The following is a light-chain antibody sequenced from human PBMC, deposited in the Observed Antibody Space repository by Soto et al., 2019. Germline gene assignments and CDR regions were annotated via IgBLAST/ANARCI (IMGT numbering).Light chain of an antibody. CDR1: SSNIGAPYD. CDR2: AND. V-gene: IGLV1-40*01. Sequence: QSVLTQPPSVSGAPGQRVTISCSGSSSNIGAPYDVHWYQHLPGTAPKLLLSANDNRPSGVPDRFSGSRSGTSASLAITGLQAEDEADYYCQSYDSSLSAWVFGGGTKVTVL. CDR3: QSYDSSLSAWV. J-gene: IGLJ3*02.